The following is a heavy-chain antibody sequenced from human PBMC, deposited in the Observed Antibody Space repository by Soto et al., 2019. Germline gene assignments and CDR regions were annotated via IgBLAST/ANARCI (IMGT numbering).Heavy chain of an antibody. CDR3: ARDRVAAAGDYYHYYGMDV. J-gene: IGHJ6*02. V-gene: IGHV4-59*12. D-gene: IGHD6-13*01. CDR1: GGSFSRYS. CDR2: IYYSGNT. Sequence: SETLSLTCAVYGGSFSRYSWTWIRQPPGTGLEWIGYIYYSGNTNYNPSLNSRVTISVDTSKNQFSLKLSSVTAADTAVYYCARDRVAAAGDYYHYYGMDVWGQGTTVTVSS.